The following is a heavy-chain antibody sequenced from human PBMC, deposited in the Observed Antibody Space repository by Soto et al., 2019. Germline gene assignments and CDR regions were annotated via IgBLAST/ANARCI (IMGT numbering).Heavy chain of an antibody. CDR1: GYSVTSSDYY. CDR3: APLSVSLSGPYGIHV. CDR2: MFYSGLT. Sequence: AETLSLTCSVSGYSVTSSDYYWAWIRQPPGKGLEWIGSMFYSGLTYYNPSLKSRVTLSVDTSKNQFSVRLNSVTAADTAVYYCAPLSVSLSGPYGIHVWGQGTTVTVS. D-gene: IGHD2-15*01. V-gene: IGHV4-39*01. J-gene: IGHJ6*02.